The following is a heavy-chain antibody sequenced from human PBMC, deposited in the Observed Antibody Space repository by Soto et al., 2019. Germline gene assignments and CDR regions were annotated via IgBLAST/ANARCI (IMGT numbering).Heavy chain of an antibody. D-gene: IGHD6-19*01. J-gene: IGHJ4*02. Sequence: VQLVESGGGVVQPGRSLRLSCAASGFTFSDYAMHWVRQAPGKGLEWVAVVPHDGRNTHYADSVKGRFTISRDSSKNTVSHEMTSPRADYTAVYYWAKGGRQWLVKSDFNYCGQGALVTVSS. V-gene: IGHV3-30*18. CDR2: VPHDGRNT. CDR3: AKGGRQWLVKSDFNY. CDR1: GFTFSDYA.